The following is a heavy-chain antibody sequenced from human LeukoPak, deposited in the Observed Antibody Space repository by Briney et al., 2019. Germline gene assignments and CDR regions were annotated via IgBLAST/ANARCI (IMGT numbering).Heavy chain of an antibody. CDR1: GFTFSSYS. D-gene: IGHD3-22*01. J-gene: IGHJ3*02. Sequence: GGSLRLSCAASGFTFSSYSMHWVRQAPGKGLEWVSSISSSSSYIYYADSVKGRFTISRDNAKNSLYLQMNSLRAEDTAVYYCARYYDSSGATPDAFDIWGQGTMVTVSS. V-gene: IGHV3-21*01. CDR2: ISSSSSYI. CDR3: ARYYDSSGATPDAFDI.